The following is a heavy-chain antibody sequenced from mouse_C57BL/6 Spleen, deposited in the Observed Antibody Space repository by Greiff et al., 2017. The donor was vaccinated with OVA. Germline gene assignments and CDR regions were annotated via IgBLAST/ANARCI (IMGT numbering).Heavy chain of an antibody. CDR3: ARKGVYGYGYAMDY. D-gene: IGHD2-2*01. Sequence: EVKLLESGPELVKPGASVKIPCKASGYTFTDYNMDWVKQSHGKSLEWIGDINPNNGGTIYNQKFKGKATLTVDKSSSTAYMELRSLTSEDTAVYYCARKGVYGYGYAMDYWGQGTSVTVSS. V-gene: IGHV1-18*01. CDR2: INPNNGGT. CDR1: GYTFTDYN. J-gene: IGHJ4*01.